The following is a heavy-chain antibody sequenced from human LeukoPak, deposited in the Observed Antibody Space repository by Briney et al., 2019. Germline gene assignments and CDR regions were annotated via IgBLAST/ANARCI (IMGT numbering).Heavy chain of an antibody. CDR2: FDPEDGET. J-gene: IGHJ3*02. Sequence: ASVKVSCKVSGYTLTELSMHWVRQAPGKGLEWKGGFDPEDGETIYAQKFQGRVTMTEDTSTDTAYMELSSLRSEDTAVYYCARAPGYCSGGSCYSGAFDIWGQGTIITVSS. D-gene: IGHD2-15*01. V-gene: IGHV1-24*01. CDR1: GYTLTELS. CDR3: ARAPGYCSGGSCYSGAFDI.